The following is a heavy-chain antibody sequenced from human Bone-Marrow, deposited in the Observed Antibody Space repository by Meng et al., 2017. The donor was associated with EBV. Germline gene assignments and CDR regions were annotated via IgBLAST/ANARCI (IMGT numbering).Heavy chain of an antibody. CDR1: GFTLRSYW. V-gene: IGHV3-74*01. D-gene: IGHD3-3*01. CDR3: ARGNYDVDY. Sequence: EVQVMESGGGLVRPGGSLRLSCAASGFTLRSYWVHWVRQAPGKGLVWVSRINPDGSVITYADSVKGRFTISRDNAKNTVYLQMNNLRAEDTAVYYCARGNYDVDYWGQGALVTVSS. CDR2: INPDGSVI. J-gene: IGHJ4*02.